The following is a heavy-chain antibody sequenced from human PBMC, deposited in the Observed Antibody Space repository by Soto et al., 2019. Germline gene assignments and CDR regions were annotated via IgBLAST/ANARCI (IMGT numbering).Heavy chain of an antibody. Sequence: PSETLSLTCTVSGGSIRSYYWSWIRQPPGKGLEWIGYIYYSGSTNYNPSLKSRVTISVDTSKNQFSLKLNSVTAADTAVYYCARGIETSGTYYYGMDVWGQGTTVTVSS. J-gene: IGHJ6*02. CDR1: GGSIRSYY. D-gene: IGHD3-10*01. V-gene: IGHV4-59*01. CDR3: ARGIETSGTYYYGMDV. CDR2: IYYSGST.